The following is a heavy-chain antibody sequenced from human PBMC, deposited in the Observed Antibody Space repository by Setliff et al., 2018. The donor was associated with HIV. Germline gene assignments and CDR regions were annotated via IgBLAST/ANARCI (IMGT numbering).Heavy chain of an antibody. CDR1: GYTFSTYW. J-gene: IGHJ5*02. CDR2: IYAGDSDA. CDR3: ARGSGHDKGSWFDP. Sequence: GESLTISCKASGYTFSTYWIGWVRQKPGKGLEYMGIIYAGDSDARYSPSFQGQVTFSADKSISTVYLQWSSLKTSDTAMYYCARGSGHDKGSWFDPWGQGTLVTVS. D-gene: IGHD5-12*01. V-gene: IGHV5-51*01.